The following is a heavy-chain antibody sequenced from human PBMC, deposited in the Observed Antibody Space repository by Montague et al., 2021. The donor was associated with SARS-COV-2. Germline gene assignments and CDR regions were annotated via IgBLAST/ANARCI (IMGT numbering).Heavy chain of an antibody. CDR1: GFSLSTSGMR. J-gene: IGHJ4*02. CDR3: ARSYYDILTAYYTPFDY. V-gene: IGHV2-70*04. D-gene: IGHD3-9*01. Sequence: PALVKPTQTLTLTCTFSGFSLSTSGMRASWIRQPPGKALEWLARIDWDDDKFYSTSPKTRLTISKDTSKNQVALTMTNMDPVDTATYYCARSYYDILTAYYTPFDYWGQGTLVTVSS. CDR2: IDWDDDK.